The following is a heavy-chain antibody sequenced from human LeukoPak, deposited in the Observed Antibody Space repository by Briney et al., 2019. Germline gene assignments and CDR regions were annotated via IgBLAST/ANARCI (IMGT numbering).Heavy chain of an antibody. CDR1: GFTFSSYQ. D-gene: IGHD2-2*01. V-gene: IGHV3-48*03. CDR3: AREVCSSTSCYPGY. J-gene: IGHJ4*02. CDR2: ISSTGSTI. Sequence: GGSLRLSCAASGFTFSSYQMNWVRQAPGQGLEWVSFISSTGSTIYQADSVKGRFTISRDNGKNSLYLQMNSLRAEDTAVYYCAREVCSSTSCYPGYWGQGTLVTVSS.